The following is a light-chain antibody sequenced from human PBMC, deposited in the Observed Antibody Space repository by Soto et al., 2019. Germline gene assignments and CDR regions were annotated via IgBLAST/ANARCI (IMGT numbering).Light chain of an antibody. Sequence: IALTQSPDTLSLSPGERATLSCRASQSVTSKYLAWYQQKPGQAPRLLIHGASNRATGIPDRFSGSGSGTDFTLTISRLEPEDFALYYCQQYGSSVQFGGGTKVEIK. CDR2: GAS. CDR1: QSVTSKY. V-gene: IGKV3-20*01. CDR3: QQYGSSVQ. J-gene: IGKJ4*01.